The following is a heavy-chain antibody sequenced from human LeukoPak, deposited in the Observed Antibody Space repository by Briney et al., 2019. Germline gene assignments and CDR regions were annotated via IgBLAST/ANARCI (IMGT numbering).Heavy chain of an antibody. J-gene: IGHJ4*02. CDR1: GGSIRNYY. CDR2: IYYSGST. CDR3: ARGGYSYGLYYFDY. D-gene: IGHD5-18*01. V-gene: IGHV4-59*12. Sequence: SETLSLTCTVSGGSIRNYYWSWIRQPPGKGLEWIGYIYYSGSTSYNPSLKSRVTISVDTSKNQFSLKLSSVTAADTAVYYCARGGYSYGLYYFDYWGQGTLVTVSS.